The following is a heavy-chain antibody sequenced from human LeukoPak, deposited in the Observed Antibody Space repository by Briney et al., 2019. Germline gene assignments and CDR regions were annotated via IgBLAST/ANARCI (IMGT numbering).Heavy chain of an antibody. CDR2: ISRSGDST. J-gene: IGHJ4*02. CDR3: ATPSLGSGSSGSVLNY. D-gene: IGHD3-10*01. Sequence: GGSLRLSCAASVFTFSSYAITWVRQAPGKGLEWVSSISRSGDSTYYADSVRGRFTISRDNSKNTLNLQMSSLRAEDTAVYYCATPSLGSGSSGSVLNYWGQGTLVTVSS. V-gene: IGHV3-23*01. CDR1: VFTFSSYA.